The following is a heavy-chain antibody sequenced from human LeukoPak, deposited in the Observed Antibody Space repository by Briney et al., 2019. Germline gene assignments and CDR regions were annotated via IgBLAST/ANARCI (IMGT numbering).Heavy chain of an antibody. J-gene: IGHJ3*02. V-gene: IGHV3-30*02. D-gene: IGHD3-10*01. CDR2: IRYDGSNK. Sequence: GGSLRLSCAASGFTFSSYGMHWVRQAPGKGLEWVAFIRYDGSNKYYADSVKGRFTISRDNAKDSLYLQMNSLRAEDTALYYCARAPLLWFGEYYFDAFDIWGQGTMVTVSS. CDR1: GFTFSSYG. CDR3: ARAPLLWFGEYYFDAFDI.